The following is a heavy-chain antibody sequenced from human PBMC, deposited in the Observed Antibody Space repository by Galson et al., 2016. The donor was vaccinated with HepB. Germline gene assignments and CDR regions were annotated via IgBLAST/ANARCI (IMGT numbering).Heavy chain of an antibody. CDR2: IRWNRDSI. CDR1: GFTFDNYD. D-gene: IGHD4-17*01. V-gene: IGHV3-9*01. CDR3: AKDQRAAYGDYVFHY. Sequence: SLRLSCAAYGFTFDNYDMHWVRQAPGKGLAWVSSIRWNRDSIAYADSVQGRFTISRDNAKNSLYLQMNSLRGEDTALYYCAKDQRAAYGDYVFHYWGQGTLVTVSS. J-gene: IGHJ4*02.